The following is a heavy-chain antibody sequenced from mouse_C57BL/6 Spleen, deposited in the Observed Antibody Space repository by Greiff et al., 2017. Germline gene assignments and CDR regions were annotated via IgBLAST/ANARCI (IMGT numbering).Heavy chain of an antibody. CDR2: INPNNGGT. CDR1: GYTFTDYN. J-gene: IGHJ4*01. Sequence: VQLQQSGPELVKPGASVKIPCKASGYTFTDYNMDWVKQSHGKSLEWIGDINPNNGGTIYNQKFKGKATLTVDKSSSTAYMELRSLTSEDTAVYYCARRKGYSNYGYAMDYWGQGTSVTVSS. D-gene: IGHD2-5*01. CDR3: ARRKGYSNYGYAMDY. V-gene: IGHV1-18*01.